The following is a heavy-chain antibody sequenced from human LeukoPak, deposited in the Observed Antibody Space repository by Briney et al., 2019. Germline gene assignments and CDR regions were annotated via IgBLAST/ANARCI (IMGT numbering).Heavy chain of an antibody. D-gene: IGHD6-25*01. CDR3: ARDPGSDQRDWYFDI. Sequence: GGSLRLSCAASGFTFSSDWMHWVRHAPGKGLEWVSRISSDGTYKYYADSVRGRFSISRDNAENTLSLQMYSLTVEDTALYYCARDPGSDQRDWYFDIWGRGTLVTVSS. J-gene: IGHJ2*01. CDR2: ISSDGTYK. V-gene: IGHV3-74*01. CDR1: GFTFSSDW.